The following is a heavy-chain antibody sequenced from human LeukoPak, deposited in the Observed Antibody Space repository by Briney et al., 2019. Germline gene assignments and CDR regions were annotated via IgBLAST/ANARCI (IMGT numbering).Heavy chain of an antibody. CDR2: IYSRGST. Sequence: PSETLSLTCIVSGYSISSDCYWGWIRQPAGKGLEWIGRIYSRGSTNYNPSLKSRVTMSVDTSKNQFSLKLSSVTAADTAVYYCATDGMVRGPDAWFDSWGQGTLVTVSS. CDR1: GYSISSDCY. V-gene: IGHV4-4*07. J-gene: IGHJ5*01. CDR3: ATDGMVRGPDAWFDS. D-gene: IGHD3-10*01.